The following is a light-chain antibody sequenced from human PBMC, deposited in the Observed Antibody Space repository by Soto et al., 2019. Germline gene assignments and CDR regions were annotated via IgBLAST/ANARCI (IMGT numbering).Light chain of an antibody. CDR1: SSNIGAGSD. Sequence: QSVLTQPPSVSGAPGQRVTISCTGSSSNIGAGSDVHWYRQLPGTAPKLLIYGNSNRPSGVPDRFSGSKSGTSASLAITGLQAEDEADYYCQSYDSSRSGGVFGGGTKLTVL. CDR3: QSYDSSRSGGV. CDR2: GNS. J-gene: IGLJ2*01. V-gene: IGLV1-40*01.